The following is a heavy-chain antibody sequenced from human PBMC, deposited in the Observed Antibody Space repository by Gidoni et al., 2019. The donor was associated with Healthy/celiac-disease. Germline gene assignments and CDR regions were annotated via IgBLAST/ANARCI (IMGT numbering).Heavy chain of an antibody. D-gene: IGHD3-22*01. CDR2: INPNSGGT. CDR3: ARGTYYYDSSGPPWFDP. Sequence: QVQPVQSGAEVKKPGASVKVSCKASGYTFTGHYMHWLRQAPGQGLEWMGWINPNSGGTNYAQKFQGRVTMTRDTSISTAYMELSRLRSDDTAVYYCARGTYYYDSSGPPWFDPWGQGTLVTVSS. V-gene: IGHV1-2*02. J-gene: IGHJ5*02. CDR1: GYTFTGHY.